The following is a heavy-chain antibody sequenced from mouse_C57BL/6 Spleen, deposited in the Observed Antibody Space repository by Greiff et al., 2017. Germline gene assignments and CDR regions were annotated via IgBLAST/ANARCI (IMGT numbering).Heavy chain of an antibody. Sequence: QVQLKQSGAELAKPGASVKLSCKASGYTFTSYWMHWVKQRPGQGLEWIGYINPSSGYTKYNQKFKDKATLTADKSSSTAYMQLSSLTYEDSAVYYCANNYDGYDGGFYYEAMDYWGQGTSVTVSS. J-gene: IGHJ4*01. CDR1: GYTFTSYW. CDR3: ANNYDGYDGGFYYEAMDY. V-gene: IGHV1-7*01. D-gene: IGHD2-3*01. CDR2: INPSSGYT.